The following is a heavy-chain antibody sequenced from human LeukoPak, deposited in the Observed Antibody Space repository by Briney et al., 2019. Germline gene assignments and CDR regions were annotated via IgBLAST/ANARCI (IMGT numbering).Heavy chain of an antibody. CDR1: GYTFTSYG. J-gene: IGHJ6*02. D-gene: IGHD3-3*01. CDR2: ISAYNGNT. CDR3: ARDRKINDFWSGYYYYGMDV. V-gene: IGHV1-18*01. Sequence: ASVKVSCKASGYTFTSYGISWVRHAPGQGLEWMGWISAYNGNTNYAQKLQGRVTMTTDTSTSTAYMELRSLRSDDTAVYYCARDRKINDFWSGYYYYGMDVWGQGTTVTVSS.